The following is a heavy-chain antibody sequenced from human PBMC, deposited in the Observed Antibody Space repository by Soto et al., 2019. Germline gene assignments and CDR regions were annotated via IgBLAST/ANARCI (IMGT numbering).Heavy chain of an antibody. CDR2: IYSTGNT. CDR1: GGSISTGDYY. CDR3: ARTRKDYVWGSYRLLDY. D-gene: IGHD3-16*02. Sequence: PSETLSLTCTVSGGSISTGDYYWSWIRQPPGKGLEWIGYIYSTGNTYYNPSLKSRAAISIDTSKSQMSLKLSAVTAADTAVYYCARTRKDYVWGSYRLLDYWGQGTLVTVSS. J-gene: IGHJ4*02. V-gene: IGHV4-30-4*01.